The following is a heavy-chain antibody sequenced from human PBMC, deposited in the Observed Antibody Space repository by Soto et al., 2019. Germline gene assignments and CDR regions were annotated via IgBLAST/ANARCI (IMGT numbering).Heavy chain of an antibody. CDR3: AGTKTGHSDSYYDFWSGYYYYGMDV. V-gene: IGHV4-59*01. D-gene: IGHD3-3*01. CDR2: IYYSGST. J-gene: IGHJ6*02. CDR1: GGSISSYY. Sequence: SETLSLTCTVSGGSISSYYWSWIRQPPGKGLEWIGYIYYSGSTNYNPSLKSRVTISVDTSKNQFSLKLSSVTAADTAVYYCAGTKTGHSDSYYDFWSGYYYYGMDVWGQGTTVTVSS.